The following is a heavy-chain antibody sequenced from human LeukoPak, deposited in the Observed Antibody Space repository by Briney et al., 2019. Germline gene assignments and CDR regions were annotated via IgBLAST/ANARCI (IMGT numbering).Heavy chain of an antibody. CDR1: GFTFTTYW. CDR3: VRGGYSSFDY. D-gene: IGHD3-10*01. Sequence: GGSLRLSCAASGFTFTTYWMSWVRQLPGKGLEWVANIKQDGSQKHYVDSVKGRFTISRDNSKNLLYLQMNSLGAEDTAVYYCVRGGYSSFDYWGQGTLVTVSS. J-gene: IGHJ4*02. V-gene: IGHV3-7*01. CDR2: IKQDGSQK.